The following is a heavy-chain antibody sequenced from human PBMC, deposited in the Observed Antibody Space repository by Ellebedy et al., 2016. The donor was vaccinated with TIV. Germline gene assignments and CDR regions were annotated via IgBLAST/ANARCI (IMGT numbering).Heavy chain of an antibody. J-gene: IGHJ4*02. V-gene: IGHV4-39*01. Sequence: SETLSLTCTVSGGSISSSSYYWGWIRQPPGKGLEWIGSIYYSGSTYYNPSLKSRVTISVDTSKNQFSMKLSSVTAADTAVYYCARRGVIYFDYWGQGTLVTVSS. CDR2: IYYSGST. D-gene: IGHD3-10*01. CDR1: GGSISSSSYY. CDR3: ARRGVIYFDY.